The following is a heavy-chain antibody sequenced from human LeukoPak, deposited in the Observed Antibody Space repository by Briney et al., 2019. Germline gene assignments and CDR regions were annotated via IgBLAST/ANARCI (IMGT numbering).Heavy chain of an antibody. D-gene: IGHD1-1*01. J-gene: IGHJ4*02. V-gene: IGHV3-66*01. Sequence: PGGSLRLSCVVSGFSLNTYDMTWVRQAPGKGLEWVSVIYSGGSTYYADSVKGRFTISRDNSKNTLYLQMNSLRAEDTAVYYCARATRGYLGENYFDYWGQGTLVTVSS. CDR3: ARATRGYLGENYFDY. CDR2: IYSGGST. CDR1: GFSLNTYD.